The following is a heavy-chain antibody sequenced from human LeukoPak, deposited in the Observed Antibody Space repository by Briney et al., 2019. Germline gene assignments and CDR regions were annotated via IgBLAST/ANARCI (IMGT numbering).Heavy chain of an antibody. CDR3: AKDHDYYGLESY. CDR1: GFTFSSYN. D-gene: IGHD3-10*01. J-gene: IGHJ4*02. V-gene: IGHV3-30*18. Sequence: PGGSLRLSCAVSGFTFSSYNMNWVRQAPGKGLEWVAFIAYDGSNKYYADSVKGRFTISRDNSKNTLSLQMNSLRAEDTAVYYCAKDHDYYGLESYWGQGTLVTVSS. CDR2: IAYDGSNK.